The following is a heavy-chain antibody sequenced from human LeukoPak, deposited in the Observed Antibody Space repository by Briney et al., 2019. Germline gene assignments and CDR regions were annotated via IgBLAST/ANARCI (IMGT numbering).Heavy chain of an antibody. J-gene: IGHJ4*02. Sequence: GGSLRLSCAASGFTFSSYWMHWVRQAPGKGLVWVSRINSDGTTTSYADSVKGRFTISRDNAKNTLYLQMSSLRVEDTAVYYCANSRYSGIADYWGQGTLVTVSS. CDR1: GFTFSSYW. V-gene: IGHV3-74*01. CDR2: INSDGTTT. CDR3: ANSRYSGIADY. D-gene: IGHD3-10*01.